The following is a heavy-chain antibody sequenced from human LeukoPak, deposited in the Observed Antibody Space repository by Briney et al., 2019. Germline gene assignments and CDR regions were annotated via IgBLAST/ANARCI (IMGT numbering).Heavy chain of an antibody. CDR1: GFDFNVQT. J-gene: IGHJ4*02. D-gene: IGHD1-26*01. V-gene: IGHV3-7*01. CDR3: ARGGATRGRFEN. CDR2: MREDGTEI. Sequence: GGSLRLSCAASGFDFNVQTMSWVRQAPGEGLDWVASMREDGTEIHYVASVKGRCTISGGNPKNSLYLQMNSLRAEDTAVYYCARGGATRGRFENWGQGTQVTVSS.